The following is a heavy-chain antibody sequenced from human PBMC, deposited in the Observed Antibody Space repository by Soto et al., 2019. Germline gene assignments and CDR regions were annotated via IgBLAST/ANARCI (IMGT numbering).Heavy chain of an antibody. Sequence: ESGGGLVQPGGSLRLSCAASGFTFSSYAMSWVRQAPGKGLEWVSAISGSGGSTYYADSVKGRFTISRDNSKNTLYLQMNSLRAEDTAVYYCAKGFGVVVPAAHGAHFDYWGQGTLVTVSS. J-gene: IGHJ4*02. D-gene: IGHD2-2*01. CDR3: AKGFGVVVPAAHGAHFDY. CDR2: ISGSGGST. V-gene: IGHV3-23*01. CDR1: GFTFSSYA.